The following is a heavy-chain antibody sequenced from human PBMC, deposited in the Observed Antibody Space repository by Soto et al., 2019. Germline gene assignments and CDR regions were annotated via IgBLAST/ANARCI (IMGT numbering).Heavy chain of an antibody. D-gene: IGHD1-7*01. V-gene: IGHV4-59*01. Sequence: SETLSLTCTVSGGSISSYYWSWIRQPPGKGLEWIGYIYYSGSTNYNPSLKSRVTISVDTSKNQFSLKLSSVTAADTAVYYCARVETTKGTDYYYYGMDVWGQGTTVTVSS. J-gene: IGHJ6*02. CDR1: GGSISSYY. CDR2: IYYSGST. CDR3: ARVETTKGTDYYYYGMDV.